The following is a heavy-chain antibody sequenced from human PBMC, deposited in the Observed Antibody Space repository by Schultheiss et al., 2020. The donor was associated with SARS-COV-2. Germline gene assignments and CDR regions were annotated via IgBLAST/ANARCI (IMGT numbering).Heavy chain of an antibody. D-gene: IGHD2-2*01. J-gene: IGHJ6*02. Sequence: GGSLRLSCAASGFTFSSYAMSWVRQAPGKGLEWVSAISGSGGSTYYADSVKGRFTISRDNSKNTLYLQMNSLRAEDTALYYCAKARCSSTSCYPPGMDVWGQGTTVTVSS. CDR1: GFTFSSYA. CDR2: ISGSGGST. V-gene: IGHV3-23*01. CDR3: AKARCSSTSCYPPGMDV.